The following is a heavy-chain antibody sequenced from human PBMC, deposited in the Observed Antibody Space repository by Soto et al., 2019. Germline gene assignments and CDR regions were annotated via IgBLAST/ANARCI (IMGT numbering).Heavy chain of an antibody. CDR1: GFTFSSYG. CDR3: AQDPPPY. CDR2: ISYDGSNK. V-gene: IGHV3-30*18. Sequence: QVQLVESGGGVVQPGRSLRLSCAASGFTFSSYGMHWVRQAPGKGLEWVAVISYDGSNKYYADYVKGRFTISRDNSKNTLYLQMSSLRAEDTAVYYCAQDPPPYWGQGTLVTVSS. J-gene: IGHJ4*02.